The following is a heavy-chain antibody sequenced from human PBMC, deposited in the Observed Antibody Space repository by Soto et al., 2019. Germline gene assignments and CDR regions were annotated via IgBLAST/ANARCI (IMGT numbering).Heavy chain of an antibody. D-gene: IGHD3-10*01. CDR2: IYYSGST. V-gene: IGHV4-59*01. J-gene: IGHJ5*02. CDR3: ARGLRFGELGWFDP. Sequence: QVQLQESGPGLVKPSETLSLTCTVSGGSISSYYWCWIRQPPGKGLEWIGYIYYSGSTNYNPSLKSRVTISVDTSKNQFSLKLSSVTAADTAVYYCARGLRFGELGWFDPWGQGTLVTVSS. CDR1: GGSISSYY.